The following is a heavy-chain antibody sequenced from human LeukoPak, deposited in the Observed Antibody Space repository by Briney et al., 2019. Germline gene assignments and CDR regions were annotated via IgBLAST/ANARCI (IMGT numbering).Heavy chain of an antibody. CDR2: ISGSGGST. D-gene: IGHD2-15*01. CDR1: GFTFSSYA. V-gene: IGHV3-23*01. CDR3: AKGRSGGSCYVRFDY. Sequence: QAGGSLRLSCAASGFTFSSYAMSWVRQAPGKGLEWVSGISGSGGSTYYADSVKGRFTISRDNSKNTLYLQMNSLRAEDTAVYYCAKGRSGGSCYVRFDYWGQGTLVTVSS. J-gene: IGHJ4*02.